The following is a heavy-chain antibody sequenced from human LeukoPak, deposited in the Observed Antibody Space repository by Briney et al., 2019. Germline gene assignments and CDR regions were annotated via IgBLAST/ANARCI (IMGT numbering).Heavy chain of an antibody. D-gene: IGHD4-17*01. Sequence: SETLSLTCTVSGGSISSYYWSWIRQPPGKGLEWIGYIYYSGSTNYNPSLKSRVTISVDTSKNQLSLKLSSVTAADTAVYYCARVAGDYYFDYWGQGTLVTVSS. CDR1: GGSISSYY. CDR2: IYYSGST. J-gene: IGHJ4*02. CDR3: ARVAGDYYFDY. V-gene: IGHV4-59*01.